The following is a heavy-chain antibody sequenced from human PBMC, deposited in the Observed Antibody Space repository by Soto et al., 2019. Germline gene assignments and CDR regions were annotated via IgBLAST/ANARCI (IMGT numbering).Heavy chain of an antibody. CDR1: GCTISGYY. V-gene: IGHV4-4*07. J-gene: IGHJ5*02. CDR3: ARGQRSSDWFHX. D-gene: IGHD2-2*01. Sequence: LSITCSVSGCTISGYYWTWIRQPAGKGLEWIVRIYSSGNTKYNPSLQSRVTMSLDTSNNQFSLRLASVTAADTAVYYCARGQRSSDWFHXWGQGTSVPISX. CDR2: IYSSGNT.